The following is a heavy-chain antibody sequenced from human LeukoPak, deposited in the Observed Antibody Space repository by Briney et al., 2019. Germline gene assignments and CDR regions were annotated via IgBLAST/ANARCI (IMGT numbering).Heavy chain of an antibody. D-gene: IGHD3-3*01. CDR1: GYTFTRYG. V-gene: IGHV1-18*01. CDR3: ARDLTSFWSGPKGFDP. J-gene: IGHJ5*02. Sequence: GASVNVSCKASGYTFTRYGISWVRQAPGQGLEWMGLISAYNGNTNYAQKLQGRVTMTTDTSTSTAYMELRSLRPDDTAVYYCARDLTSFWSGPKGFDPWGQGTLVTVSS. CDR2: ISAYNGNT.